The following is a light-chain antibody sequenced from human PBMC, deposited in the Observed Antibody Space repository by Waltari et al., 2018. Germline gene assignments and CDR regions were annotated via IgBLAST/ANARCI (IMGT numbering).Light chain of an antibody. Sequence: DIQMTQSPSSLSASVGDRVTITCQASQDITKWLAWYQQKPGKPPKLLISAASSLESGVPSRFTGGGSGTEYTLTISSLQPEDFASYYCQQHKTYPWTFGQGTKVEI. J-gene: IGKJ1*01. CDR1: QDITKW. CDR2: AAS. CDR3: QQHKTYPWT. V-gene: IGKV1-12*01.